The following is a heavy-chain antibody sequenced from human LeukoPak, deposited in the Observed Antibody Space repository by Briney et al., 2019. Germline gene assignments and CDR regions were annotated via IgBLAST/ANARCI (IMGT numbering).Heavy chain of an antibody. V-gene: IGHV4-30-4*08. Sequence: PSQTLSLTCTVSGGSISSGDYYWSWIRQPPGKGLEWIGYIYYSGSTYYNPSLKSRVTISVDTSKNQFSLKLSSVTAADTAVYYCARRITIFGVVYYYYYMDVWGKGTTVTVSS. CDR1: GGSISSGDYY. D-gene: IGHD3-3*01. J-gene: IGHJ6*03. CDR3: ARRITIFGVVYYYYYMDV. CDR2: IYYSGST.